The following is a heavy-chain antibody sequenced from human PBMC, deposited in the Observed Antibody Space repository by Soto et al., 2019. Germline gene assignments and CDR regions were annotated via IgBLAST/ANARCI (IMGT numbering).Heavy chain of an antibody. CDR2: IYYSGRT. D-gene: IGHD1-1*01. V-gene: IGHV4-39*01. CDR1: GGSISSTIYN. CDR3: ARRGGTTGKNDY. J-gene: IGHJ4*02. Sequence: QLQMQESGPGLVRPSETLSLTCTVSGGSISSTIYNWDWIRQPPGKGLEWIAGIYYSGRTYYNPSLESRVTISVDTSKNQFSLKLSFVTAADTAVYYCARRGGTTGKNDYWGQGTLVTVSS.